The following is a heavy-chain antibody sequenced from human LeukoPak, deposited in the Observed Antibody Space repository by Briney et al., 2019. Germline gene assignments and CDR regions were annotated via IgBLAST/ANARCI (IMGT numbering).Heavy chain of an antibody. Sequence: PGGSLRLSCAASGFSFSSYVMYWVRQAPGKGLEWVVVISDDGSNKYYADSVKGRFTISRDNSKNTLYLQMNSLRAEDTAVYYCARDRLYYYGMDVWGQGTTVTVSS. CDR1: GFSFSSYV. CDR3: ARDRLYYYGMDV. V-gene: IGHV3-30-3*01. CDR2: ISDDGSNK. J-gene: IGHJ6*02.